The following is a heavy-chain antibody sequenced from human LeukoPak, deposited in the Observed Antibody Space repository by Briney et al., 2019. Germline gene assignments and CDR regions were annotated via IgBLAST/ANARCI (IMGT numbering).Heavy chain of an antibody. CDR1: GFTFDDYG. J-gene: IGHJ4*02. V-gene: IGHV3-20*04. CDR3: TRVGYIDEGIDY. Sequence: GGSLRLSCAASGFTFDDYGMSWVRQAPGKGLEWVSGINWNGGSTGYADSVKGRFTISRGNAKNSLYLQMNSLRAEDTAIYYCTRVGYIDEGIDYWGQGTLVTVSS. CDR2: INWNGGST. D-gene: IGHD5-24*01.